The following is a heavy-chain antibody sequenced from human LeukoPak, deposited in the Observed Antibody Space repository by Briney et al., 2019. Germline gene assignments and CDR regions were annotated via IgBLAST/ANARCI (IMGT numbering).Heavy chain of an antibody. CDR2: ISSGNSGTI. J-gene: IGHJ4*02. V-gene: IGHV3-48*03. CDR3: ARAPYYDFWSGYFMDY. Sequence: GGSLRLSCAVSGFTFSNYEMNWVRQAPGKGLEWVSYISSGNSGTIHYADSVKGRFTISRDNAKNTLYLQMNSLRAEDTAVYYCARAPYYDFWSGYFMDYWGQGTLVTVSS. D-gene: IGHD3-3*01. CDR1: GFTFSNYE.